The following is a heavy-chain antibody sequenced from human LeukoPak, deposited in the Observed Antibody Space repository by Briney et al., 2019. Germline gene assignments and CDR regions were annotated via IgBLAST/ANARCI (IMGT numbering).Heavy chain of an antibody. CDR3: ARKSEAASSGHED. J-gene: IGHJ4*02. CDR1: GGTFSSYA. V-gene: IGHV1-69*04. D-gene: IGHD6-19*01. Sequence: ASVKVSCKASGGTFSSYAISWVRQAPGQGLEWMGRIIPILGIANYAQKFQGRVTITADKSTSTAYMELSSLRSEDTAVYYCARKSEAASSGHEDWGQGTLVTVSS. CDR2: IIPILGIA.